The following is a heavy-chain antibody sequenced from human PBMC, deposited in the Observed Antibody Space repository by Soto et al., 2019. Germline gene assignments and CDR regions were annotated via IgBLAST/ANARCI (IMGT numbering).Heavy chain of an antibody. D-gene: IGHD3-10*01. Sequence: EVQLVESGGGLVQPGGSLRLSCAASGFTFSSYWMHWVRQAPGKGLVWVSRINSDGSSTSYADSVKGRFTISRDNAKNTPYLQMNSLRAEDTAVYYCARAAAGSYYHLFDYWGQGTLVTVSS. J-gene: IGHJ4*02. V-gene: IGHV3-74*01. CDR1: GFTFSSYW. CDR2: INSDGSST. CDR3: ARAAAGSYYHLFDY.